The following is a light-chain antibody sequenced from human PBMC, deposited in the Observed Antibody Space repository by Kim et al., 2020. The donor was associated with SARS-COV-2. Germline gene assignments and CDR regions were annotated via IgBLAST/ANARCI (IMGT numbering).Light chain of an antibody. CDR3: QQYFGSPLT. CDR2: WAS. J-gene: IGKJ4*01. Sequence: DIVMTQSPGSLAVSLGERATINCKSSQSLLSSSDNRNYISWYQRKPGQPPKLLISWASTRASGVSDRFSGSGSGTDFTLTISSLQAEDVAVYYCQQYFGSPLTFGGGTKVDIK. CDR1: QSLLSSSDNRNY. V-gene: IGKV4-1*01.